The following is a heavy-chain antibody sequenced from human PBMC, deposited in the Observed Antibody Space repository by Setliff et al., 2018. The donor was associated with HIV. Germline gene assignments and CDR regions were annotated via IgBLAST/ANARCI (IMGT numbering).Heavy chain of an antibody. CDR3: ARAPRIFPEFNNPHPHFDH. CDR1: GYTFTNYP. CDR2: INADNGNT. V-gene: IGHV1-3*01. D-gene: IGHD3-3*01. J-gene: IGHJ4*02. Sequence: AASVKVSCKPSGYTFTNYPIYWVRQAPGQRLEWMGEINADNGNTQYSQKFQGRITMTTDTSTSTAYMELRGLISDDTAVYFCARAPRIFPEFNNPHPHFDHWGQGTLVTVSS.